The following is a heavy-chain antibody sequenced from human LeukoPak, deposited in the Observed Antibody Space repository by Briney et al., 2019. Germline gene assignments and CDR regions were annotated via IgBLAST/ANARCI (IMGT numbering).Heavy chain of an antibody. J-gene: IGHJ1*01. CDR3: AKTPQTYYYDSSGSGYFQH. D-gene: IGHD3-22*01. V-gene: IGHV3-23*01. Sequence: PGGSLRLSCAASGFTFSSYAMSWVRQAPGKGLEWVSAISGSGGSTYYADSVKGRFTISRDNSKNTLYLQMNSLRAEDTAVYYCAKTPQTYYYDSSGSGYFQHWGQGTLVTVSS. CDR2: ISGSGGST. CDR1: GFTFSSYA.